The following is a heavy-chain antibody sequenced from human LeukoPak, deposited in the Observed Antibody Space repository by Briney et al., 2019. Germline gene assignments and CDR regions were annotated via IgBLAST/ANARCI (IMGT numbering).Heavy chain of an antibody. CDR1: GFTFNNYA. D-gene: IGHD3-9*01. J-gene: IGHJ4*02. CDR3: SKWGDYDVLTGYYDSDF. Sequence: GASLRLSCAASGFTFNNYAMSWVRQAPGKGLEWVSAILGSGRSAYYADSVKGRFTVSRDNSKNSLFLQMNSLRVEDTALYYCSKWGDYDVLTGYYDSDFWGQGTLVTVSA. V-gene: IGHV3-23*01. CDR2: ILGSGRSA.